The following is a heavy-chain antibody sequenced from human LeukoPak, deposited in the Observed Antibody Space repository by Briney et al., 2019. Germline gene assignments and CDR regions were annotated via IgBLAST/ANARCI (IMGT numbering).Heavy chain of an antibody. CDR3: AKDPYYYDSSGYYSYYFDY. D-gene: IGHD3-22*01. CDR2: ISYDGSNK. Sequence: GGSLRLSCAASGFTVSSNYMSWVRQAPGKGLEWVAVISYDGSNKYYADSVKGRFTISRDNSKNTLYLQMNSLRAEDTAVYYCAKDPYYYDSSGYYSYYFDYWGQGTLVTVSS. V-gene: IGHV3-30*18. CDR1: GFTVSSNY. J-gene: IGHJ4*02.